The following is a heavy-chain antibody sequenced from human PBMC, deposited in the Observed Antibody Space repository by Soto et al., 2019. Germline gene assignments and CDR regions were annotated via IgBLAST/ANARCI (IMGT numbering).Heavy chain of an antibody. CDR2: TYYRSKWNN. J-gene: IGHJ4*02. CDR1: GDSVSSNSAA. Sequence: PAQTLSLTCAISGDSVSSNSAAWNLVRQSPSRGLEWLGRTYYRSKWNNDYAVSVKRRITINPDTSKNQFSLQLNSVTPEDTAVYYCAREGGDSSSWYFGYWGQGTLVTVSS. CDR3: AREGGDSSSWYFGY. V-gene: IGHV6-1*01. D-gene: IGHD6-13*01.